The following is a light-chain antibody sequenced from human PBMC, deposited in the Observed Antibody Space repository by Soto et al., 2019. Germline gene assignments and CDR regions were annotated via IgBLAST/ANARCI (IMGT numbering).Light chain of an antibody. CDR2: EGG. J-gene: IGLJ1*01. V-gene: IGLV2-23*01. Sequence: QSVLTQPASVSGSPGQSIALSCTGTSSDVGTYNLVSWYQQHPGKAPKLLISEGGKRPSGVSDRFSGSKSGNTASLTLSGLQAEDEADYYCCSFAAGNTYVFGTGTKLTVL. CDR1: SSDVGTYNL. CDR3: CSFAAGNTYV.